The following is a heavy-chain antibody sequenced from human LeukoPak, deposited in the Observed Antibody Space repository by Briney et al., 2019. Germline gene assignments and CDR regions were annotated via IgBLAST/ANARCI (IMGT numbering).Heavy chain of an antibody. J-gene: IGHJ5*02. CDR3: ASSQYGIAAAADNWFDP. V-gene: IGHV1-24*01. Sequence: GASVKVSCKVSGYTLTELSMHWVRQAPGKGLEWMGGFDPEDGETIYAQKFQGRVTMTRDMSTSTDYMELSSLRSEDTAVYYCASSQYGIAAAADNWFDPWGQGTLVTVSS. CDR2: FDPEDGET. D-gene: IGHD6-13*01. CDR1: GYTLTELS.